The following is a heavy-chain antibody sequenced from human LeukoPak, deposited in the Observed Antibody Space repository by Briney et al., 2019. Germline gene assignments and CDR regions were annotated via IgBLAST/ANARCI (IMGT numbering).Heavy chain of an antibody. V-gene: IGHV1-18*01. CDR2: ISAYNGNT. Sequence: ASVKVSCKASGYTFTSYGISWVRQAPGQGLEWMGWISAYNGNTNYAQKFQGRVTITADKSTSTAYMELSSLRSEDTAVYYCARLYSAFDYVWGSYRIPFDYWGQGTLVTVSS. CDR1: GYTFTSYG. CDR3: ARLYSAFDYVWGSYRIPFDY. J-gene: IGHJ4*02. D-gene: IGHD3-16*02.